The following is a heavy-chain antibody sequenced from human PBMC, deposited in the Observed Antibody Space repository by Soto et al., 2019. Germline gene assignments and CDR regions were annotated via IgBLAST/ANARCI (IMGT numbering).Heavy chain of an antibody. J-gene: IGHJ4*02. CDR3: ARGRYKGYSGYGLPRFDY. CDR2: INHSGST. V-gene: IGHV4-34*01. D-gene: IGHD5-12*01. CDR1: GGSVIVYC. Sequence: PSETLSLTCAVYGGSVIVYCCSWIRQPPGKGLEWIGEINHSGSTNYNPSLKSRVTISVDTSKNQFSLKLSSVTAADTAVYYCARGRYKGYSGYGLPRFDYWGQGTLVTVSS.